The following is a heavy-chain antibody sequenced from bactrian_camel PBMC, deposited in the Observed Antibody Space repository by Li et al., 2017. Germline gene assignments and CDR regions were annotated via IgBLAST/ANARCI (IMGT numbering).Heavy chain of an antibody. CDR2: QRDAAT. CDR1: TYC. J-gene: IGHJ4*01. Sequence: HVQLVESGGGAVEAGGSLKLSCSVRYTYCLGWFRQSPGKEPEGVAAQRDAATYYADSVKGRFSISRDIASRTLYLQMSNLKPEDTALYYCASKVGMCGPNWSKLRFYSRGPGTQVTVS. D-gene: IGHD1*01. CDR3: ASKVGMCGPNWSKLRFYS. V-gene: IGHV3S55*01.